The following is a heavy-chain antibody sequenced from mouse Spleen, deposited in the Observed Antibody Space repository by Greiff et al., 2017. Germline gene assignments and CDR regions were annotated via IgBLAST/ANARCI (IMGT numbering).Heavy chain of an antibody. V-gene: IGHV1-4*01. CDR2: INPSSGYT. CDR1: GYTFTSYT. D-gene: IGHD4-1*01. CDR3: ARDWDGWYFDV. J-gene: IGHJ1*01. Sequence: QVQLQQSGAELARPGASVKMSCKASGYTFTSYTMHWVNQRPGQGLEWIGYINPSSGYTKYNQKFKDKATLTADKSSSTAYMQLSSLTSEDSAVYYCARDWDGWYFDVWGAGTTVTVSS.